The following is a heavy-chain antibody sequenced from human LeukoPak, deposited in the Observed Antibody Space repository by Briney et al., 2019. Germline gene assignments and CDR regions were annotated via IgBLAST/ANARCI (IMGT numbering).Heavy chain of an antibody. CDR3: ARLFRGRFEY. CDR1: GFTFSSYD. J-gene: IGHJ4*02. V-gene: IGHV3-13*04. D-gene: IGHD3-10*02. CDR2: IGTAGDT. Sequence: PGRSLRLSCAAPGFTFSSYDMHWVRQATGKGLEWVSAIGTAGDTYYPGSVKGRFTITRENAKNSLYLQMNSLRAGDTAVYYCARLFRGRFEYWGQGTLVTVSS.